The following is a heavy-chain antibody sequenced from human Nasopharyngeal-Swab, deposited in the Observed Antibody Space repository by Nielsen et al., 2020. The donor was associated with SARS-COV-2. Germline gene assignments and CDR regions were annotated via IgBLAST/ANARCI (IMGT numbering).Heavy chain of an antibody. D-gene: IGHD3-10*01. CDR3: AKDIGYGSGSYLDAFDI. CDR1: GFTFSTYS. Sequence: SLKISCAASGFTFSTYSMNWVRQAPGKGLEWVSGISWNSGSIGYADSVKGRFTISRDNAKNSLYLQMNSLRAEDTALYYCAKDIGYGSGSYLDAFDIWGQGTMVTVSS. J-gene: IGHJ3*02. CDR2: ISWNSGSI. V-gene: IGHV3-9*01.